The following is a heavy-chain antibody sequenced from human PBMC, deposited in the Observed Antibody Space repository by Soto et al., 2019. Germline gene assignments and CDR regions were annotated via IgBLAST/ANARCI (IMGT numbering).Heavy chain of an antibody. Sequence: QVQLVESGGGVVQPGTSLRLSCAASGFTFSQYPMQWVRQAPGKGLEWVAVISYHSSNKYYSDSVTGRFTISRANAKNTRYLQMTSLTAKDTAIYYCARDGPNGPSDFDYWGQGTLVAVSS. CDR1: GFTFSQYP. D-gene: IGHD2-8*01. CDR3: ARDGPNGPSDFDY. J-gene: IGHJ4*02. CDR2: ISYHSSNK. V-gene: IGHV3-30*04.